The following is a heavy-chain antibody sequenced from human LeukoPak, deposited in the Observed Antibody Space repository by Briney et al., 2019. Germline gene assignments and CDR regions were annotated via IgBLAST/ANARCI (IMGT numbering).Heavy chain of an antibody. D-gene: IGHD2-15*01. CDR3: ATDRHRWSLDAFDI. Sequence: ASVKVSCKASGYTFTGYYMHWVRQAPGQGLEWMGGFDPEDGETIYAQKFQGRVTMTEDTSTDTAYMELSSLRSEDTAVYYCATDRHRWSLDAFDIWGQGTMVTVSS. CDR2: FDPEDGET. CDR1: GYTFTGYY. V-gene: IGHV1-24*01. J-gene: IGHJ3*02.